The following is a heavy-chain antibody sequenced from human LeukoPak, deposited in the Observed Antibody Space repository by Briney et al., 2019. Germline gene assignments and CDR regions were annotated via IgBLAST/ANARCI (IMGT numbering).Heavy chain of an antibody. Sequence: SETLSLTCAVYGGSFSGYYWSWIRQPPGKGLEWIGEINHSGSTNYNPSLKSRVTISVDTSKNQFSLKLSSVTAADTAVYYCARGLQGNEFSSGWDLDYWGQGTLVTVSS. CDR2: INHSGST. CDR3: ARGLQGNEFSSGWDLDY. J-gene: IGHJ4*02. V-gene: IGHV4-34*01. D-gene: IGHD6-19*01. CDR1: GGSFSGYY.